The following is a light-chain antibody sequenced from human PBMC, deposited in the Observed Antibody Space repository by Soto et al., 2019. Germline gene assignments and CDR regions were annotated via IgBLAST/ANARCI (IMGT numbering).Light chain of an antibody. CDR1: SGHSSYA. CDR3: QTWVTGIQV. CDR2: LNSDGSH. J-gene: IGLJ2*01. Sequence: QLVLTQSPSASASLGASVKLTCTLSSGHSSYAIAWHQQRPEKGPRYLMKLNSDGSHSKGDWIPDRFSGSSSGAERYLTISSLQSEDEADYYCQTWVTGIQVFGGGTKLTVL. V-gene: IGLV4-69*01.